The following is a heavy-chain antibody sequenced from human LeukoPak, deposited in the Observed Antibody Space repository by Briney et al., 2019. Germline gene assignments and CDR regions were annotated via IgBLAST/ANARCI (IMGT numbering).Heavy chain of an antibody. Sequence: GGALMLSCAAAGFTFSSYWMSWGRRAPGKGGGWGASIKQDGSEKYYMDSVKGRFTISRDNAKTSLYLQMNSLRAEDTAVYYCARDPTLYSGSYYVWGQGTLVTVSS. V-gene: IGHV3-7*01. J-gene: IGHJ4*02. CDR3: ARDPTLYSGSYYV. D-gene: IGHD1-26*01. CDR1: GFTFSSYW. CDR2: IKQDGSEK.